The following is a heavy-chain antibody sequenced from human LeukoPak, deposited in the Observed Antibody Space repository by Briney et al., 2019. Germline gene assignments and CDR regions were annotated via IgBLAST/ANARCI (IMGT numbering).Heavy chain of an antibody. Sequence: PGGSLRLSCAASGFSFNIYNMNWVRQAPGKGLEWVSSVSSSSRDIYYADSVKGRFTISRDNAKKSLYLQMNSLRAEDTAVFYCAREGPRGDFDIWGQGTMVTVSS. CDR2: VSSSSRDI. V-gene: IGHV3-21*01. CDR3: AREGPRGDFDI. J-gene: IGHJ3*02. D-gene: IGHD2-21*01. CDR1: GFSFNIYN.